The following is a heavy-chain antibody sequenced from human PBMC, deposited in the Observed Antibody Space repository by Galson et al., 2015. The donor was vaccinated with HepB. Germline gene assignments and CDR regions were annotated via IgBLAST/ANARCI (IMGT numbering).Heavy chain of an antibody. CDR3: ARDLLDQKTNWNDWEINYYYYGMDV. D-gene: IGHD1-1*01. V-gene: IGHV3-30-3*01. Sequence: SLRLSCAASGFTFSSYAMHWVRQAPGKGLEWVAVISYDGSNKYYAESVKGRFTISRDNSKNTLYLQINSLRAEDTAVYYCARDLLDQKTNWNDWEINYYYYGMDVWGQGTTVTVSS. CDR2: ISYDGSNK. J-gene: IGHJ6*02. CDR1: GFTFSSYA.